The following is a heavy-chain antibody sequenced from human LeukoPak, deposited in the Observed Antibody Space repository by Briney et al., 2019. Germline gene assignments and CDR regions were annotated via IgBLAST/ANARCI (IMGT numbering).Heavy chain of an antibody. Sequence: GGSLRLSCAASGLTFKNFGIHWVRQAPGKGLEWVAVISYDGSNEYYADSVKGRFTISRDNSKSTLYLQMNSLRAEDTAVYYCAKDYYGSETYYTLDRWGQGTLVTVPS. CDR1: GLTFKNFG. D-gene: IGHD3-10*01. CDR3: AKDYYGSETYYTLDR. J-gene: IGHJ5*02. V-gene: IGHV3-30*18. CDR2: ISYDGSNE.